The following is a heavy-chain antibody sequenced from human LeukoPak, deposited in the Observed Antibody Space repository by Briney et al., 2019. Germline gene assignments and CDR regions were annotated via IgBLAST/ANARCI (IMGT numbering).Heavy chain of an antibody. J-gene: IGHJ2*01. D-gene: IGHD3-16*01. CDR2: ISYDGSNK. V-gene: IGHV3-30*04. CDR1: GFTFSSYA. Sequence: GRSLRLSCAASGFTFSSYAMHWVRQAPGKGLEWVAVISYDGSNKYYADSAKGRFTISRDNSKNTLYLQMNSLRSEDTAVYYCARDRRAPYDYVWGSRNSGGHLGYFDLWGRGTLVTVSS. CDR3: ARDRRAPYDYVWGSRNSGGHLGYFDL.